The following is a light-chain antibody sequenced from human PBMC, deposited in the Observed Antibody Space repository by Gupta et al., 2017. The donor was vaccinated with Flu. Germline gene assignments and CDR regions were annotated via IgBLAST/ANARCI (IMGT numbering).Light chain of an antibody. CDR3: QQYGSSLYT. CDR2: GAS. J-gene: IGKJ2*01. V-gene: IGKV3-20*01. CDR1: QSVSSSY. Sequence: SPGTLSLSPGERATLSCRASQSVSSSYLAWYQQKPGQAPRLLIYGASSRVTGIPDRFSGSGSGTDFTLTISRLEPEDFAVYYCQQYGSSLYTFGQGTKREIK.